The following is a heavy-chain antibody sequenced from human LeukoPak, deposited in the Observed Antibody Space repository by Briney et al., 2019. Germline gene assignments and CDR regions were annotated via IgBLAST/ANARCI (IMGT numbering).Heavy chain of an antibody. D-gene: IGHD7-27*01. CDR1: GGSFSGYY. CDR2: INHSGST. J-gene: IGHJ4*02. Sequence: SETLSLTCAVYGGSFSGYYWSWIRQPPGKGLEWTGEINHSGSTNYNPSLKSRVTISVDTSKNQFSLKLSSETAADTAVYYCARDNRGLDYWGQGTLVTVSS. V-gene: IGHV4-34*01. CDR3: ARDNRGLDY.